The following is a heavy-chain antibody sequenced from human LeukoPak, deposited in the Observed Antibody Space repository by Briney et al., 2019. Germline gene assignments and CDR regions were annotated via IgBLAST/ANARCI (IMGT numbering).Heavy chain of an antibody. CDR3: VRSRRYCSGGSCYSDGFDY. CDR1: GFTFSSYA. J-gene: IGHJ4*02. V-gene: IGHV3-23*01. CDR2: ISGSGGST. Sequence: GGSLILSCAASGFTFSSYAMSWVRQAPGKGLEWVSAISGSGGSTYYADSVKGRFTIYRDNSKNTLYLQMNSLRAEDTAVYYCVRSRRYCSGGSCYSDGFDYWGQGTLVTVSS. D-gene: IGHD2-15*01.